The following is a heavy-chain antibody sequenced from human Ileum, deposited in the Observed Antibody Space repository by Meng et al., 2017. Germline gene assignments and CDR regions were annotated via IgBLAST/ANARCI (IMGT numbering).Heavy chain of an antibody. J-gene: IGHJ4*02. Sequence: GESLKISCAASGFTFRNHTMNWVRHAPGRGLEWVASISPSSNFIHYADSVQGRFTISRDTAKNSVYLQMNSLRVEDTAIYYCARDSILDFWGQGTLVTSPQ. CDR2: ISPSSNFI. D-gene: IGHD3-3*01. V-gene: IGHV3-21*01. CDR1: GFTFRNHT. CDR3: ARDSILDF.